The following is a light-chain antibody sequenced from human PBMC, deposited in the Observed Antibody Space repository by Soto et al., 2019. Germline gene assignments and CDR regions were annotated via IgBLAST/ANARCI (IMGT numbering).Light chain of an antibody. CDR1: QSVINSY. V-gene: IGKV3-20*01. CDR2: GAS. Sequence: EIVLTQSPGTLSLSPGERATLSCRASQSVINSYLAWYQHKAGQAPRLLIYGASSRATGIPDRFSGSGSGTDFNLTISRLEPEDFAVYYCQQYGISPWTFGQGTKVEIK. J-gene: IGKJ1*01. CDR3: QQYGISPWT.